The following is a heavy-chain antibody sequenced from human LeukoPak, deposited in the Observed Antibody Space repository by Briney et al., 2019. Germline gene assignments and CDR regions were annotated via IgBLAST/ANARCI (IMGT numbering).Heavy chain of an antibody. Sequence: GGSLRLSCAASGFTVSSNYMSWVRQAPGEGLEWVSVIYSGGSTYYADSVKGRFTISRDNSKNTLYLQMNSLRAEDTAVYYCAREWSGYFDYWGQGTLVTVSS. J-gene: IGHJ4*02. CDR1: GFTVSSNY. CDR2: IYSGGST. CDR3: AREWSGYFDY. V-gene: IGHV3-66*02. D-gene: IGHD3-3*01.